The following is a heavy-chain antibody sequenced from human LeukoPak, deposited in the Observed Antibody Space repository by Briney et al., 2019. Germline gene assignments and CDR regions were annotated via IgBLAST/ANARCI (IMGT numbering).Heavy chain of an antibody. D-gene: IGHD3-22*01. CDR1: GFTFSGYS. J-gene: IGHJ4*02. Sequence: GGSLRLSCIASGFTFSGYSMNWIRQAPGKGLEWVSSFGTRSTSIYHAGSVKGRFAISRDNAKNSLYLQMNSLRAEDTALYYCAREVSEGFDFWGQGTLVTVSS. CDR3: AREVSEGFDF. V-gene: IGHV3-21*01. CDR2: FGTRSTSI.